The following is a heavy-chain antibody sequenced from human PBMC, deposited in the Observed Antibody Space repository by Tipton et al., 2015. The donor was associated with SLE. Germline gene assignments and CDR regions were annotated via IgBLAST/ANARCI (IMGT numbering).Heavy chain of an antibody. CDR1: GGSISSSSYS. CDR2: TYYSGST. J-gene: IGHJ4*02. V-gene: IGHV4-39*01. D-gene: IGHD4-17*01. CDR3: ARRPNLVRRNDYGYAR. Sequence: TLSLTCTVSGGSISSSSYSWGWIRQPPGKGLEWIGSTYYSGSTYYNPSLKSRVTISVDTSKNQFSLKVSSVTAADTAVYYCARRPNLVRRNDYGYARWGQGTLVTVSS.